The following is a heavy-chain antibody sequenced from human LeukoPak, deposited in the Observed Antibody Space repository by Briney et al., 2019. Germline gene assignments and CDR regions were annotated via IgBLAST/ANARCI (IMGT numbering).Heavy chain of an antibody. J-gene: IGHJ4*02. CDR3: TTDETYYYDSSGYLENN. CDR2: IKSKTDGGTT. V-gene: IGHV3-15*01. D-gene: IGHD3-22*01. CDR1: GFTFSNAW. Sequence: GGSLRLSCAASGFTFSNAWISWVRQAPGKGLEWVGRIKSKTDGGTTDYAAPVKGRFTISRDDSKNTLYLQMNSLKTEDTAVYYCTTDETYYYDSSGYLENNWGQGTLVTVSS.